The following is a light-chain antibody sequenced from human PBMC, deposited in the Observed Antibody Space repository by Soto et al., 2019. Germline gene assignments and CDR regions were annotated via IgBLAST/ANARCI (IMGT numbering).Light chain of an antibody. CDR3: QQYNSYLT. Sequence: DIQMTQSPSTLSASVGDRVTITCRAIQSISSSLAWYQQKPGKAPKRMIYNASSLESGDPSRFSVSGSGTEFSLTISSLQHDDVATYYCQQYNSYLTFGQGTKVEI. V-gene: IGKV1-5*03. J-gene: IGKJ1*01. CDR1: QSISSS. CDR2: NAS.